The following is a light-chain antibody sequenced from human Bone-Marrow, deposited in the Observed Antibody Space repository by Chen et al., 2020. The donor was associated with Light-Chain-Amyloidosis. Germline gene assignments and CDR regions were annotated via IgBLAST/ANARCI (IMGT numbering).Light chain of an antibody. J-gene: IGKJ4*01. V-gene: IGKV1-27*01. Sequence: DIQMTQSPSSLSASIGDKVTITCRASQGISYYLAWYQQQPGKVPKLLIYAASTLQSGVPSRFSGSGSGTDFTLTISGLQPEDIATYYCQKNDRGPLTFGGGTKVEMK. CDR1: QGISYY. CDR3: QKNDRGPLT. CDR2: AAS.